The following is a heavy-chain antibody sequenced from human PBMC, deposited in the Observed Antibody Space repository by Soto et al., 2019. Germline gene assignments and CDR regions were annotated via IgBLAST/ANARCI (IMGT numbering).Heavy chain of an antibody. CDR1: GYTFTGYY. CDR3: VRRHVSATGTDWFDP. V-gene: IGHV1-2*02. D-gene: IGHD6-13*01. J-gene: IGHJ5*02. Sequence: ASVKVSCKASGYTFTGYYMHWVRQAPGQGLEWMGWINPNSGGTNYPQKFQGRVTMTRDTSISTAYMELSSLRSEDTAVYYCVRRHVSATGTDWFDPWGQGTLVTVYS. CDR2: INPNSGGT.